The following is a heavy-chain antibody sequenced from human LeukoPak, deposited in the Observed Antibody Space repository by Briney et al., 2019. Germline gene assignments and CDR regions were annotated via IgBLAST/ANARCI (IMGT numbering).Heavy chain of an antibody. Sequence: GGSLRLSCAASGFTFSNYWMSWVRQAPGKGLEWVANMKADGSENYYVDSVKGRFTISRDNAKNSLYLQMNSLRVEDTAVYYCERGWSGFAYWGQGTLVTVSS. D-gene: IGHD3-3*01. CDR1: GFTFSNYW. V-gene: IGHV3-7*01. CDR2: MKADGSEN. J-gene: IGHJ4*02. CDR3: ERGWSGFAY.